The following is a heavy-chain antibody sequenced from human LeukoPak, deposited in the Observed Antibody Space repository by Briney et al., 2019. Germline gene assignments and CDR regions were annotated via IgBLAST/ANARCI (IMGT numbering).Heavy chain of an antibody. CDR3: AREVYYYDSSGYYYVDY. Sequence: ASVKVSCKASGYTFTTYGLSWVRQAPGQGLEWMGWISAYNGNTNYAQKLQGRVTMTTDTSTSTAYMELRSLRSDDTAVYYCAREVYYYDSSGYYYVDYWGQGTLVTVSS. CDR2: ISAYNGNT. V-gene: IGHV1-18*01. CDR1: GYTFTTYG. D-gene: IGHD3-22*01. J-gene: IGHJ4*02.